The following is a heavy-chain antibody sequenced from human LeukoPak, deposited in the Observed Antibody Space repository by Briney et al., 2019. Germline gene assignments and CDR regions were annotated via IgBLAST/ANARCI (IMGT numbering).Heavy chain of an antibody. CDR1: GFTFSSYA. V-gene: IGHV3-21*01. D-gene: IGHD4-17*01. CDR3: ARSDYGDPRSPNDY. CDR2: ISSSSSYI. J-gene: IGHJ4*02. Sequence: GGSLRLSCAASGFTFSSYAMSWVRQAPGKGLEWVSSISSSSSYIYYADSVEGRFTISRDNAKNSLYLQMNSLRAEDTAVYYCARSDYGDPRSPNDYWGQGTLVTVSS.